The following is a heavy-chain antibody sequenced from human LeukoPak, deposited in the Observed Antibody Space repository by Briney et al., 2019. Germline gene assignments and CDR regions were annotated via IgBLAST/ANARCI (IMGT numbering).Heavy chain of an antibody. V-gene: IGHV4-59*01. J-gene: IGHJ4*02. CDR1: GGSISSYY. Sequence: PSETLSLTCTVSGGSISSYYWSWIRQPPGKGLEWIGYIYYSGSTSYNPSLKSRVTISVDTSKNQSSLKLSSVTAADTAVYYCGGAFGTANWGQGTLVTVSS. CDR2: IYYSGST. D-gene: IGHD3-10*01. CDR3: GGAFGTAN.